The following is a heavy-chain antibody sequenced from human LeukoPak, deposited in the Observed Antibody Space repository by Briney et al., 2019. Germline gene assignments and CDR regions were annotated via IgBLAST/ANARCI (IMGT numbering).Heavy chain of an antibody. D-gene: IGHD2-2*01. CDR1: GGSISNSSYY. J-gene: IGHJ3*02. CDR2: IYYSGST. CDR3: ARHKIYCSSTSCYFSYGFDI. V-gene: IGHV4-39*01. Sequence: PSQTLSLTCTVSGGSISNSSYYWGWIRQPPGKGLEWIGSIYYSGSTYYNPSLKSRVTISVDTSKNQFSLKLSSVTAADTAVYYCARHKIYCSSTSCYFSYGFDIWGQGTTVTVSS.